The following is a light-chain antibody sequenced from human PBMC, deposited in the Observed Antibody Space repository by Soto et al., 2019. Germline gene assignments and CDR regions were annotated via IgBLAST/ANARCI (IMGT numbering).Light chain of an antibody. CDR2: DAS. CDR1: QSVGSH. CDR3: QQRSNWPSIT. J-gene: IGKJ5*01. V-gene: IGKV3-11*01. Sequence: EIVLTQSPATLSLSPGDRATLSCRASQSVGSHLAWYQQKAVQAPRLLIYDASNRATGIPARFSGSESGTDFTLTIRSIEPEDFAVYYCQQRSNWPSITFGQGTRLEIK.